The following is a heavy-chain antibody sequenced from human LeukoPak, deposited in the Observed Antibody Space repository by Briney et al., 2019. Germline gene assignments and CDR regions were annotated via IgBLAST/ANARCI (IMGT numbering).Heavy chain of an antibody. V-gene: IGHV4-59*01. CDR1: GGSISSYY. CDR2: IYYSGST. CDR3: ARDCDSSGYYYLNAFDI. D-gene: IGHD3-22*01. J-gene: IGHJ3*02. Sequence: SETLSLTCTVSGGSISSYYWSWIRQPPGKGLEWIGYIYYSGSTNYNPSLKSRVTISVDTSKNQFSLKLSSVTAADTAVYYCARDCDSSGYYYLNAFDIWGQGTMVTVSS.